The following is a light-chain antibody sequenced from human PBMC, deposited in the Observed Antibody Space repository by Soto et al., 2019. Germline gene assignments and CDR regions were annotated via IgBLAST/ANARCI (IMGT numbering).Light chain of an antibody. V-gene: IGLV3-25*03. CDR2: EDT. Sequence: SYELTQPPSVSVSPGQTARITCSGDALPKQYAYWYQQKPGQAPMLVIYEDTERPSGIPERFSGSNSGTTVTLTISGVQAEDEAHYHCQSTDSGGTVVFGGGTKLTVL. J-gene: IGLJ2*01. CDR3: QSTDSGGTVV. CDR1: ALPKQY.